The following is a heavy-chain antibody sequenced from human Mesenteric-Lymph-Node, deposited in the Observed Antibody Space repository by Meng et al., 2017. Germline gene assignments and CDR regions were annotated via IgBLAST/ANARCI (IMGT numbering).Heavy chain of an antibody. Sequence: GESLKISCKGSGYSFTSYWIGWVRQMPGKGLEWMGIIYPGDSDTRYSPSFQGQVTISADKSISIAYLQWSSLKASDTAMYYCARHPGQVVVAATVIDYWGQGTLVTVSS. CDR3: ARHPGQVVVAATVIDY. CDR1: GYSFTSYW. V-gene: IGHV5-51*01. J-gene: IGHJ4*02. CDR2: IYPGDSDT. D-gene: IGHD2-15*01.